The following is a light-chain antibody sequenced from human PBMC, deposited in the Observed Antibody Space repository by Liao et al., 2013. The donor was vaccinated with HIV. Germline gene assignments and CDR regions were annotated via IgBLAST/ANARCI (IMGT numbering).Light chain of an antibody. J-gene: IGLJ2*01. CDR3: QMWDSNSAI. CDR2: YDT. CDR1: NIGSKS. Sequence: YVLTQPPSVSAAPGETARITCGENNIGSKSVHWYQLKPGQAPVLVIYYDTDRPTGIPERFSGSNSGNTATLTISRVEAGDEADYFCQMWDSNSAIFGGGTKLTVL. V-gene: IGLV3-21*04.